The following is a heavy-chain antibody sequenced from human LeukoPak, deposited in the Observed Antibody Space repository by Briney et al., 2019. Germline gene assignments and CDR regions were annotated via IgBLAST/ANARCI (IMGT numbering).Heavy chain of an antibody. CDR3: AKDPGDHHFDY. CDR1: GYSFTSYW. J-gene: IGHJ4*02. CDR2: IRYTGTNK. V-gene: IGHV3-30*02. D-gene: IGHD1-1*01. Sequence: GESLKISCKGSGYSFTSYWIGWVRQMPGKGLEWVTFIRYTGTNKYYADSVKGRFTISRDDSKNTLYLQMNNLRAEDTAVYYCAKDPGDHHFDYWGQGTLVSVSS.